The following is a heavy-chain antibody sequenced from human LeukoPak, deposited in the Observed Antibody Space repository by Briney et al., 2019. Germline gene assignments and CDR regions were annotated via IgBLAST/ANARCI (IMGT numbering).Heavy chain of an antibody. V-gene: IGHV3-53*04. J-gene: IGHJ3*02. CDR2: IYSGGST. CDR1: GFTVSSNY. CDR3: ARDTQDAFDI. Sequence: GGSLRLSCAASGFTVSSNYMSWVRQAPGKGLEWVSVIYSGGSTYYADSVKGRFTISGHNSKNTLYLQMNSLRAEDTAVYYCARDTQDAFDIWGQGTMVTVSS.